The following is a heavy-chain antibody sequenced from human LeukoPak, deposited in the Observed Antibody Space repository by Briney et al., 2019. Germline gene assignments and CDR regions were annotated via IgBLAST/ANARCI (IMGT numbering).Heavy chain of an antibody. Sequence: ASVKVSCKASGYTFTSYDINWVRQATGQGLEWMGWMNPNSGTTGYAQKFQGRVTMTRNTSISTAYMELSSLRSEDTAVYYCARAVAAAGTGDFDYWGQGTLVTVSS. D-gene: IGHD6-13*01. CDR1: GYTFTSYD. J-gene: IGHJ4*02. CDR2: MNPNSGTT. V-gene: IGHV1-8*01. CDR3: ARAVAAAGTGDFDY.